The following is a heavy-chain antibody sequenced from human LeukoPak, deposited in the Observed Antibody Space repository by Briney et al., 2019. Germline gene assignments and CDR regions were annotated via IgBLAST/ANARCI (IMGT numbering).Heavy chain of an antibody. CDR1: GFSITDHH. V-gene: IGHV3-30*18. CDR2: ISTDGSNK. D-gene: IGHD3-10*02. CDR3: AKEVGDYVGDAFDI. J-gene: IGHJ3*02. Sequence: GGSLRLSCAGAGFSITDHHMDWVRQAPGKGLEWVAVISTDGSNKYYADSVKGRFTISRDNSKNTLYMQMNSLRAEDTAVYYCAKEVGDYVGDAFDIWGQGTMVTVSS.